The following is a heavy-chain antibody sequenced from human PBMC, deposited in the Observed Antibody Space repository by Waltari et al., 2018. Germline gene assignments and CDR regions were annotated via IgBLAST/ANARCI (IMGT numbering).Heavy chain of an antibody. J-gene: IGHJ3*02. CDR2: ISGSGGST. CDR1: GFTFSSYA. Sequence: EVQLLESGGGLVQPGGSLRLSCAASGFTFSSYAMSWVRQAPGKGLEWVSAISGSGGSTYYADSVMGRFTISRDNSKNTLYLQMNSLRAEDTAVYYCANSHCSGGSCYPDAFDIWGQGTMVTVSS. CDR3: ANSHCSGGSCYPDAFDI. D-gene: IGHD2-15*01. V-gene: IGHV3-23*01.